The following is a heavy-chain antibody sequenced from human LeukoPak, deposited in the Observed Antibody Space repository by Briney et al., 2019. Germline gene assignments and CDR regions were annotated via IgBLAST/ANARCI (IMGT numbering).Heavy chain of an antibody. CDR3: ARASPGYCSSTSCYEVLYYYYYYMDV. CDR2: IYQSGST. Sequence: SQTLSLTCSVSGGSISSGGYYWSWIRQPPGKGLEWFGYIYQSGSTYYNASLKSRVTISVDRSKNQFSLKLSSVTAADTAVYYCARASPGYCSSTSCYEVLYYYYYYMDVWGKGTTVTVSS. V-gene: IGHV4-30-2*01. D-gene: IGHD2-2*03. CDR1: GGSISSGGYY. J-gene: IGHJ6*03.